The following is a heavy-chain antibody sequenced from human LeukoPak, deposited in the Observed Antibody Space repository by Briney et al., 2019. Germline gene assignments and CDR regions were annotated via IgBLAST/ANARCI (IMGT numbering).Heavy chain of an antibody. J-gene: IGHJ4*02. CDR1: GGSISSSSYY. CDR3: AGNTRGYGGNPH. D-gene: IGHD4-17*01. CDR2: IYYSGST. Sequence: PSETLSLTCTVSGGSISSSSYYWGWIRQPPGKGLEWIGSIYYSGSTYYNPSLKSRVTISVDTSKNQFSLKLSSVTAADTAVYYCAGNTRGYGGNPHWGQGTLVTVSS. V-gene: IGHV4-39*01.